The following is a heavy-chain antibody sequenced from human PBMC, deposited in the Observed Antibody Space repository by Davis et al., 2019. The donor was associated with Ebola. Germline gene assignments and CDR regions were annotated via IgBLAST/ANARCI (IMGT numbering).Heavy chain of an antibody. D-gene: IGHD5-18*01. CDR2: IYGGGNT. V-gene: IGHV3-66*02. Sequence: GESLKISCVASGFNVNSNYMTWVRQAPGKGLEWVSLIYGGGNTDYADSVKGRFTISRDISTNTVFLQMNSLRAEDTAVYYCAREFADTAMGYYYYMDVWGKGTTVTVSS. J-gene: IGHJ6*03. CDR3: AREFADTAMGYYYYMDV. CDR1: GFNVNSNY.